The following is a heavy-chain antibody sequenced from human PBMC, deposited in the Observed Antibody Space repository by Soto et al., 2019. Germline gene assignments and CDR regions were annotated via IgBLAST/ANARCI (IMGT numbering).Heavy chain of an antibody. V-gene: IGHV3-48*02. D-gene: IGHD3-22*01. CDR2: ISSSSSTI. Sequence: EVQLEESGGGLVQPGGSLRLSCAASGFTFSSYSMNWVRQAPGKGLEWVSYISSSSSTIYYADSVKGRFTISRDNAKNSLYLQMNSLRDEDTAVYYCARAQVDSYYYYGMDVWGQGTTVTVSS. CDR3: ARAQVDSYYYYGMDV. J-gene: IGHJ6*02. CDR1: GFTFSSYS.